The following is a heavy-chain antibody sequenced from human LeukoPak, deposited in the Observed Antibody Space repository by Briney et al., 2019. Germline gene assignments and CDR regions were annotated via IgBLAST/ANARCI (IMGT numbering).Heavy chain of an antibody. Sequence: PGGSLRLSCVASGFTFSSYEMNWVRQAPGRGLEWISYMSFSGSTIYYADSVKGRFTISRDNAKNSLYLQMNSLRAEDTAVYYCAKFSPTPLLNYYYYGMDVWGQGTTVTVSS. CDR1: GFTFSSYE. CDR3: AKFSPTPLLNYYYYGMDV. V-gene: IGHV3-48*03. CDR2: MSFSGSTI. J-gene: IGHJ6*02. D-gene: IGHD3-3*01.